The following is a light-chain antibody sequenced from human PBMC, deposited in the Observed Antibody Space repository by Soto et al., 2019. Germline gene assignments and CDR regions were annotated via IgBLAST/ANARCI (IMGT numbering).Light chain of an antibody. V-gene: IGKV3-15*01. CDR2: GAS. Sequence: ETVMTQSPATLSVSPWGRATLSCRASQSISDTLAWYQQKPGQAPRLLIHGASTRATGFPARFSGSGSGTDFTLTISSLQSEDFAVYYCQQYNNWPWTCGQGNTGDIK. CDR1: QSISDT. CDR3: QQYNNWPWT. J-gene: IGKJ1*01.